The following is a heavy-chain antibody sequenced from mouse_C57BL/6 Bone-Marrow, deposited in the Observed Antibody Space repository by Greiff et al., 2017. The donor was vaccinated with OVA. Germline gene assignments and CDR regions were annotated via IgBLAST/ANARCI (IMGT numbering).Heavy chain of an antibody. J-gene: IGHJ1*03. CDR1: CYTFTDYE. D-gene: IGHD1-1*01. V-gene: IGHV1-15*01. CDR2: IDPETGGT. Sequence: QVQLPQSGAALVRPGASVPLSCTASCYTFTDYEMPWFQQTPLHGLAWIGAIDPETGGTAYNQKFKGKAILTADKSSSTAYMELRSLTSEDSAVYYCTRAPYYYGSPYWYCDVWGTGTTVTVSS. CDR3: TRAPYYYGSPYWYCDV.